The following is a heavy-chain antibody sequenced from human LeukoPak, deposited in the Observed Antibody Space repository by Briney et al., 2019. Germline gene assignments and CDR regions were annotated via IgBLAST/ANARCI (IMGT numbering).Heavy chain of an antibody. V-gene: IGHV3-23*01. CDR3: ARANYCTDTTCYAYYFDY. CDR1: GFTLCRYA. CDR2: YCGSGGST. D-gene: IGHD2-2*01. J-gene: IGHJ4*02. Sequence: PGGSPRLSCAASGFTLCRYAMRWVRPAPGEGLGWVFPYCGSGGSTYYADSVKGRFTISRDNSKNTLYLQMNSLRADDTAIYYCARANYCTDTTCYAYYFDYWGQGTLVTVSS.